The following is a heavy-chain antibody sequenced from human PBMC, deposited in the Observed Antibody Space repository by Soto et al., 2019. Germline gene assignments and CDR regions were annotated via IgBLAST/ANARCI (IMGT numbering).Heavy chain of an antibody. J-gene: IGHJ4*02. CDR1: GYTFTSYD. D-gene: IGHD1-26*01. CDR3: ARERSGSSDY. CDR2: MNPNSGNP. V-gene: IGHV1-8*01. Sequence: QVQLVQSWAEVKKPGASVKVSCKASGYTFTSYDINWVRQATGQGLERMGWMNPNSGNPGYVQKIQGRVTMTRNTSITTAYMEMSSLRSEVTAVYYCARERSGSSDYWGQATLVTVSS.